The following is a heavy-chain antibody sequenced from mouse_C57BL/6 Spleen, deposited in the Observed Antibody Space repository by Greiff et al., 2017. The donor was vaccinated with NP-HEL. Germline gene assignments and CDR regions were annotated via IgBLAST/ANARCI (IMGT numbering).Heavy chain of an antibody. CDR3: ARPCYYGSSPAWFAY. V-gene: IGHV5-6*01. D-gene: IGHD1-1*01. Sequence: EVQLVESGGDLVKPGGSLKLSCAASGFTFSSYGMSWVRQTPDKRLEWVATISSGGSYTYYPDSVKGRFTISSDNAKNTLYLQMISLKSEDSAMYYGARPCYYGSSPAWFAYWGQGTLVTVSA. CDR2: ISSGGSYT. CDR1: GFTFSSYG. J-gene: IGHJ3*01.